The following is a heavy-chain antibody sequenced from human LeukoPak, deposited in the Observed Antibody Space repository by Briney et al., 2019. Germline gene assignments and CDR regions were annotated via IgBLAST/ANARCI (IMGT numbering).Heavy chain of an antibody. CDR2: IYYSGST. D-gene: IGHD2-15*01. Sequence: SETLSLTCTVSGGSISSSSYYWGWIRQPPGKGLEWIGSIYYSGSTYYNPSLKSRLTISVNTANKQFPLQMSSATAADTAVYYGAVVVTAPPYYYYYMDVWGKGTTVTVSS. J-gene: IGHJ6*03. CDR1: GGSISSSSYY. V-gene: IGHV4-39*06. CDR3: AVVVTAPPYYYYYMDV.